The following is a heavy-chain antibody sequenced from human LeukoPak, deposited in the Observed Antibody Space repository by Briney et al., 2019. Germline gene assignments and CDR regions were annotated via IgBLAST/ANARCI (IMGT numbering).Heavy chain of an antibody. CDR1: VYTFSSYS. V-gene: IGHV1-18*01. J-gene: IGHJ6*03. D-gene: IGHD3-22*01. Sequence: ASVKVSCKASVYTFSSYSISWVRQAPGQGLEWMGWISAYNGNTDYAQKLQGRVTMTTDTTTNTAYTDLRSLRSDDTAVYYCARALLDYDSSGFTSLYYMDVWGKGTTVTVSS. CDR3: ARALLDYDSSGFTSLYYMDV. CDR2: ISAYNGNT.